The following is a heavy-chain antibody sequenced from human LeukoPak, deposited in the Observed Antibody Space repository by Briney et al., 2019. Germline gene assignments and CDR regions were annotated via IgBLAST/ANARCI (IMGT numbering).Heavy chain of an antibody. Sequence: GGSLRLSCAASGFTFSSYWMHWVRQAPGKGLVWVSRINSDGSSTSYADSVKGRFTISRDNAKNTLYLQMNSLRAEDTAVYYCARGGFYCSSTSCYFYYFDYWGQGTPVTVSS. J-gene: IGHJ4*02. D-gene: IGHD2-2*01. CDR1: GFTFSSYW. V-gene: IGHV3-74*01. CDR3: ARGGFYCSSTSCYFYYFDY. CDR2: INSDGSST.